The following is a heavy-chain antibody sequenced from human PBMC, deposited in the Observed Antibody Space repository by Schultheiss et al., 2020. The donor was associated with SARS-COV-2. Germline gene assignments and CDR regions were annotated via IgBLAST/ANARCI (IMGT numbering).Heavy chain of an antibody. CDR3: ARVYGDYDAYYFDY. CDR2: IYYSGST. Sequence: SETLSLTCTVSGGSISSSSYYWGWIRQPPGKGLEWIGYIYYSGSTNYNPSLKSRVTISVDTSKNQFSLKLSSVTAADTAVYYCARVYGDYDAYYFDYWGQGTLVTVSS. CDR1: GGSISSSSYY. V-gene: IGHV4-61*05. J-gene: IGHJ4*02. D-gene: IGHD4-17*01.